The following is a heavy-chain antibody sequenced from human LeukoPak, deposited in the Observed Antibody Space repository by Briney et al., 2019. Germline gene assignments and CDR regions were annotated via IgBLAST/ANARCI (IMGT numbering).Heavy chain of an antibody. Sequence: PSETLSLTCAVYGGSFSGYYWSWIRQPPGKGLEWIGEINHSGSTNYNPSLKSRVTISVDTSKNQFSLKLSSVTAADTAVYYCARADYGDYVWNYWGQGTLVTVSS. D-gene: IGHD4-17*01. CDR2: INHSGST. J-gene: IGHJ4*02. CDR3: ARADYGDYVWNY. V-gene: IGHV4-34*01. CDR1: GGSFSGYY.